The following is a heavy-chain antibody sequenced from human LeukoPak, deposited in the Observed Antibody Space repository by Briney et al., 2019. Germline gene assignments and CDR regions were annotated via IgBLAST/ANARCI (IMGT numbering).Heavy chain of an antibody. J-gene: IGHJ4*02. CDR2: IKQDGSEK. V-gene: IGHV3-7*01. Sequence: GGSLRLSCAASGFTFSSYWMSWVRQAPGKGLEWVANIKQDGSEKYYVDSVKGRFTISRDNAKNSIYLQMNGLTAEDTAVYYCARTYGSGSLDYGGQGTLVTVSS. CDR1: GFTFSSYW. D-gene: IGHD2-15*01. CDR3: ARTYGSGSLDY.